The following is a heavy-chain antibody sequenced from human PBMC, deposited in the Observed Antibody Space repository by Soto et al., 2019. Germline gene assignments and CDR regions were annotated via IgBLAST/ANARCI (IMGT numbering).Heavy chain of an antibody. CDR2: ISSSSSYT. V-gene: IGHV3-11*06. D-gene: IGHD6-13*01. Sequence: GGSLRLSCAASGLTFSDYFMSWLRQAPGKGLERVSYISSSSSYTNYADSVKGRFTISRDNAKNSLYLQMNSLRAEDTAVYYCARVLAAAGTVAFDIWGQGTMVTVSS. CDR3: ARVLAAAGTVAFDI. CDR1: GLTFSDYF. J-gene: IGHJ3*02.